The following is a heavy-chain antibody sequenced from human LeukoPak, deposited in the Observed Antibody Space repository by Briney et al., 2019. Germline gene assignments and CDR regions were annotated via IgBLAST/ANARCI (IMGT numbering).Heavy chain of an antibody. V-gene: IGHV3-21*01. CDR3: ARGLPDIVVVPAAIREWFDP. J-gene: IGHJ5*02. Sequence: GGSLRLSCAASGFTFSSYSMNWVRQAPGKGLEWVSSISSSSSYIYYADSVKGRFTISRDNAKNSLYLQMNSLRAEDTAVYYCARGLPDIVVVPAAIREWFDPWGQGTLVTVSS. CDR1: GFTFSSYS. CDR2: ISSSSSYI. D-gene: IGHD2-2*01.